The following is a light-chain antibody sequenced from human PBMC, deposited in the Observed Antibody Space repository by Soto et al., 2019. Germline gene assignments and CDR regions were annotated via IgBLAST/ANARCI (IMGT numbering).Light chain of an antibody. V-gene: IGKV1-12*01. CDR1: QGISSW. CDR3: QQANSFARP. CDR2: TVS. Sequence: DIHMTQSPSSVSASVGDRVTITCRASQGISSWLAWYQQKPGKAPKLLIYTVSSLQSEVPSRFSGSGSGTDCTFTRNSQPHEDFATYYCQQANSFARPFGGGTKGDIK. J-gene: IGKJ4*01.